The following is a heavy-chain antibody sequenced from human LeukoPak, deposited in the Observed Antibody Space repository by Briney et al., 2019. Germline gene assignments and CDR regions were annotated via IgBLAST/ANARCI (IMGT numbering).Heavy chain of an antibody. CDR3: AKGGKYSSSWYTY. CDR2: ISYDGSNK. J-gene: IGHJ4*02. D-gene: IGHD6-13*01. CDR1: GFTFSSYG. Sequence: PGGSLRLSCAASGFTFSSYGMHWVRQAPGKGLEWVAVISYDGSNKYYADSVKGRFTISRDNSKNTLYLQMNSLRAEDTAVYYCAKGGKYSSSWYTYWGQGTLVTVSS. V-gene: IGHV3-30*18.